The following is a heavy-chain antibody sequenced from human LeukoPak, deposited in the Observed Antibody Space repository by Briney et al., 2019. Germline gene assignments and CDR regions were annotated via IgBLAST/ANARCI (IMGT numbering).Heavy chain of an antibody. CDR3: VREYYGGHVDY. CDR1: VFTFSTYS. V-gene: IGHV3-64*01. Sequence: GGSLRLSCAASVFTFSTYSMHWVRQAPGKGLESVSAISSNGDITYYANSVKGRFTISRDNSKNTLYLQMGSLRAEDMAVYYYVREYYGGHVDYWGQGTLVTVSS. CDR2: ISSNGDIT. J-gene: IGHJ4*02. D-gene: IGHD3-10*01.